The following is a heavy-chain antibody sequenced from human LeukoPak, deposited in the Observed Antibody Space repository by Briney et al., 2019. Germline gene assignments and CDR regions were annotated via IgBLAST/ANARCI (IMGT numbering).Heavy chain of an antibody. D-gene: IGHD3-10*01. V-gene: IGHV3-30*18. CDR1: GFTFSSYG. CDR3: AKDTYGRPYYYYYMDV. Sequence: GGSLRLSCAASGFTFSSYGMHWVRQAPGKGLEWVAVISYDGSNKYYADSVKGRFTISRDNSKNTLYLQMNSLRAEDTAVYYCAKDTYGRPYYYYYMDVWGKGTTVTVSS. CDR2: ISYDGSNK. J-gene: IGHJ6*03.